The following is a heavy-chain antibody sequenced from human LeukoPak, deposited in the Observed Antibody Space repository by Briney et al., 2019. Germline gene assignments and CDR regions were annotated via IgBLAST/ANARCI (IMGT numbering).Heavy chain of an antibody. V-gene: IGHV3-21*01. D-gene: IGHD1-1*01. CDR2: ISSSSSYI. CDR1: GFTFSSYS. J-gene: IGHJ6*02. CDR3: ARSQLGRRYYGMDV. Sequence: GGSLRLSCAASGFTFSSYSMNWVRQAPGKGLEWVSSISSSSSYIYYADSVKGRFTISRDNAKNSLYLQMNSLRAEDTAVYYCARSQLGRRYYGMDVWGQGTTVTVSS.